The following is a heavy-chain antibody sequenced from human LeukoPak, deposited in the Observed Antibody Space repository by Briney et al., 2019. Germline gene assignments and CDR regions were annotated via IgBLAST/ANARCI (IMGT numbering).Heavy chain of an antibody. CDR2: IYPGDSDT. CDR1: GYSFTTYW. V-gene: IGHV5-51*01. D-gene: IGHD1-26*01. Sequence: GESLKISCKGSGYSFTTYWIGWVRQMPGKDLEWMGIIYPGDSDTRYSPSFQGQVTISADQSISTAYLQWNSLKASDTAMYYCAREGSYQIIDYWGQGTLVTVSS. CDR3: AREGSYQIIDY. J-gene: IGHJ4*02.